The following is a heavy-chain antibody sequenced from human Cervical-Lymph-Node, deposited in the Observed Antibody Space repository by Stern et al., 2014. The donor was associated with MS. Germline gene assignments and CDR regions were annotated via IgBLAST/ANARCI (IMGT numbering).Heavy chain of an antibody. CDR3: ARSQDIVVVSAATVEGYYYFGMDV. Sequence: QVQLVESGPGLVKPSGTLSLTCTISGGSMKSRSYYWVWIRQPPGKGLEWIGSVYYDGSTYYNPSLTSRVTISEDTSKNQFPLHLGSATAADTAVYYCARSQDIVVVSAATVEGYYYFGMDVWGQGTTVTVSS. J-gene: IGHJ6*02. D-gene: IGHD2-2*01. V-gene: IGHV4-39*01. CDR1: GGSMKSRSYY. CDR2: VYYDGST.